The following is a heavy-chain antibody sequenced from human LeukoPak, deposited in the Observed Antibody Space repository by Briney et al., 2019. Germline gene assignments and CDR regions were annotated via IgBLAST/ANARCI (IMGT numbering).Heavy chain of an antibody. J-gene: IGHJ6*03. CDR3: ARGVAARARHYYYYMDV. CDR2: INHSGST. Sequence: SETLSLTCAVYGGSFSGYYWSWIRQPPGKGLEWIGEINHSGSTNYNPSLKSRVTISVDTSKNQFSLKLSSVTAADTAVYYCARGVAARARHYYYYMDVWGKGTTVTVSS. D-gene: IGHD6-6*01. V-gene: IGHV4-34*01. CDR1: GGSFSGYY.